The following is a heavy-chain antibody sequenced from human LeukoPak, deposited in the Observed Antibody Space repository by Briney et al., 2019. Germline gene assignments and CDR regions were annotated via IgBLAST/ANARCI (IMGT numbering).Heavy chain of an antibody. Sequence: PGGSLRLSCAASGFTFSSYSMNWVRQAPGKGLEWVAVIWYDGSNKYYADSVKGRFTISRDNSKNTLYLQMNSLRAEDTAVYYCARGGTNNWFDPWGQGTLVTVSS. D-gene: IGHD2-8*01. V-gene: IGHV3-33*08. CDR1: GFTFSSYS. CDR2: IWYDGSNK. J-gene: IGHJ5*02. CDR3: ARGGTNNWFDP.